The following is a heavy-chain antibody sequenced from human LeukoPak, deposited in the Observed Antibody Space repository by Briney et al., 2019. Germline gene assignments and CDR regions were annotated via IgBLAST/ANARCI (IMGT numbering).Heavy chain of an antibody. D-gene: IGHD1-26*01. V-gene: IGHV3-23*01. Sequence: PGGPLRLSCAASGFTFSSYAMSWVRHAPGKGLEWVSAISGSGGITYYADSVKGRFTISRDNSKNTLYLQMNSLRAEDTAVYYCATGPEWELTMISFDCWGQGTLVTVSS. CDR3: ATGPEWELTMISFDC. J-gene: IGHJ4*02. CDR2: ISGSGGIT. CDR1: GFTFSSYA.